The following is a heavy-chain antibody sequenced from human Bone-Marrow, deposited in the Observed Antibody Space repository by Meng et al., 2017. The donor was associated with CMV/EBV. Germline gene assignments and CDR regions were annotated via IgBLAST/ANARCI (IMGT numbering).Heavy chain of an antibody. Sequence: SGFTFSDYYMSWIRQAPGKGLEWVSYISSSGSTIYYADSVKGRFTISRDNAKNSLYLQMNSLRAEDTAVYYCARAGSEGTAIWWFDPWGQGTLVTVSS. J-gene: IGHJ5*02. CDR1: GFTFSDYY. CDR2: ISSSGSTI. D-gene: IGHD5-18*01. CDR3: ARAGSEGTAIWWFDP. V-gene: IGHV3-11*01.